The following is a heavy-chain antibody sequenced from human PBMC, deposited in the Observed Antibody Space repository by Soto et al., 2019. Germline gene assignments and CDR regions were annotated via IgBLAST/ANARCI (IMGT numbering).Heavy chain of an antibody. J-gene: IGHJ6*02. CDR3: ARPHAYFGGGYRTMQSYAMDV. Sequence: QVQLVQSGAEVKKPGASVKVSCKASGYTFTSYDINWVRQATGKGLEWMGWLNPNSGNTDFAQKFQRRVTMTRDTSISTAYMELSSLRPEDTAVYYCARPHAYFGGGYRTMQSYAMDVWGQGTTVIVCS. CDR2: LNPNSGNT. CDR1: GYTFTSYD. D-gene: IGHD3-16*02. V-gene: IGHV1-8*01.